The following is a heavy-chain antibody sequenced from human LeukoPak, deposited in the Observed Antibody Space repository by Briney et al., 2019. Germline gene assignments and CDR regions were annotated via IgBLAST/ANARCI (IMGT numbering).Heavy chain of an antibody. D-gene: IGHD2-15*01. CDR1: GGSISSGNYY. V-gene: IGHV4-61*02. CDR3: ARERRYCSGGSCYDFDY. CDR2: IYTSGST. J-gene: IGHJ4*02. Sequence: PSETLSLTCTVSGGSISSGNYYWSWIRQPAGKGLEWTGRIYTSGSTNYNPSLKSRVTISVDTSKNQFSLNLGSVTAADTAVYYCARERRYCSGGSCYDFDYWGQGTLVTVSS.